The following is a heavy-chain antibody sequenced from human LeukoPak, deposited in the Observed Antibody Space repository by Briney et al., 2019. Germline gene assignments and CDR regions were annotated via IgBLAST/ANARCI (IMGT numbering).Heavy chain of an antibody. D-gene: IGHD3-10*01. CDR2: ISAYNGNT. J-gene: IGHJ4*02. CDR1: GYTFTSYG. V-gene: IGHV1-18*01. Sequence: GASVTVSFKASGYTFTSYGISWVRQAPGQGQEGMGWISAYNGNTNYAQKLQGRVTMTTDTSTSTAYIELRSLRSDDTAVYYCARDMDPKYYFDYWGQGTLVTVSS. CDR3: ARDMDPKYYFDY.